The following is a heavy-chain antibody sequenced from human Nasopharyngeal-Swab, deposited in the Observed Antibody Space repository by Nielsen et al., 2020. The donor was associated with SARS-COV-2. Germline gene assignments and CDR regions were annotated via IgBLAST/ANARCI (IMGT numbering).Heavy chain of an antibody. J-gene: IGHJ4*02. CDR2: INPDNGDT. CDR1: GYAFNDYT. V-gene: IGHV1-3*01. D-gene: IGHD3-16*02. Sequence: ASVKVSCKSSGYAFNDYTMQWVRQAPGQGLEWLGWINPDNGDTKYSQKFQGRVAITGDTSASTDYLELSGLTSEDTAVYYCARDIMITFGGVITDLLAYWGQGTLVSVSS. CDR3: ARDIMITFGGVITDLLAY.